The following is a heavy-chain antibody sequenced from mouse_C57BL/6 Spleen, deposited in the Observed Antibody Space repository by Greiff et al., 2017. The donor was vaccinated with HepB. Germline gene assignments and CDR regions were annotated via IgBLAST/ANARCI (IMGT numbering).Heavy chain of an antibody. CDR1: GYTFTSYW. CDR3: TRRNYYGSSLYYVDY. Sequence: EVQLQQSGTVLARPGASVKMSCKTSGYTFTSYWMHWVKQRPGQGLEWTGAIYPGNRDTSYNQKFKGKAKLTAVTSASTAYMELSSRTNEDSAVYYCTRRNYYGSSLYYVDYWGQGTTLTVSS. CDR2: IYPGNRDT. V-gene: IGHV1-5*01. J-gene: IGHJ2*01. D-gene: IGHD1-1*01.